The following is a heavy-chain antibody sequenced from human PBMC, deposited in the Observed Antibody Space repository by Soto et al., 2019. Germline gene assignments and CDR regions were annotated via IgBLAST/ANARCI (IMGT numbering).Heavy chain of an antibody. D-gene: IGHD3-10*01. CDR3: AKGRGGSGSLTPRVDF. J-gene: IGHJ4*02. CDR1: GFTFNNYA. V-gene: IGHV3-23*01. Sequence: EVQLFESGGGLVQPGGSLRLSCAASGFTFNNYAMTWVRQAPGKGLEWVSAISGGGDTTSYAYSVKGRFTVSRDGSKNTLYLQMSRPRAEDTALYYCAKGRGGSGSLTPRVDFWGQGTLVTVSS. CDR2: ISGGGDTT.